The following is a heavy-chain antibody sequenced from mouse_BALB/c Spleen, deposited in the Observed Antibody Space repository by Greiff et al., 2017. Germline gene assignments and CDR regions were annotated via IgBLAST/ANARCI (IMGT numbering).Heavy chain of an antibody. D-gene: IGHD2-3*01. CDR3: ARTIYDGYYFYAMDY. V-gene: IGHV1-54*01. CDR2: INPGSGGT. CDR1: GYAFTNYL. Sequence: VKLMESGAELVRPGTSVKVSCKASGYAFTNYLIEWVKQRPGQGLEWIGVINPGSGGTNYNEKFKGKATLTADKSSSTAYMQLSSLTSDDSAVYFCARTIYDGYYFYAMDYWGQGTSVTVSS. J-gene: IGHJ4*01.